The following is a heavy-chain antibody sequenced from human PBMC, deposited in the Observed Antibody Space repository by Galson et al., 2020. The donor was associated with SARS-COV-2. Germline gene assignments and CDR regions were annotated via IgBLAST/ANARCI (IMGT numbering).Heavy chain of an antibody. CDR1: GYTFTGYY. CDR2: INPNSGGT. Sequence: ASVKVSCKASGYTFTGYYMHWVRQAPGQGLEWMGWINPNSGGTNYAQKFQGRVTMTRDTSISTAYMELSRLRSDDTAVYYCARVGTGYSSSGYYYYGMDVWGQGTTVTVSS. D-gene: IGHD6-13*01. V-gene: IGHV1-2*02. J-gene: IGHJ6*02. CDR3: ARVGTGYSSSGYYYYGMDV.